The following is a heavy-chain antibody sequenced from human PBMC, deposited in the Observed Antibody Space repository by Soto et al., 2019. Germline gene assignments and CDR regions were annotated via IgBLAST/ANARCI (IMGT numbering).Heavy chain of an antibody. CDR2: IWYDGSNK. CDR1: GFTFSSYG. CDR3: ARAAALPADAFDI. Sequence: QVQLVESGGGVVQPGRSLRLSCAASGFTFSSYGIHLVRQAPGKGLEWVAVIWYDGSNKYYADSVKCRFTISRDNSKNTLYLQMNSLRAEDTAVYYCARAAALPADAFDIWGHGTMVTVSS. V-gene: IGHV3-33*01. D-gene: IGHD6-13*01. J-gene: IGHJ3*02.